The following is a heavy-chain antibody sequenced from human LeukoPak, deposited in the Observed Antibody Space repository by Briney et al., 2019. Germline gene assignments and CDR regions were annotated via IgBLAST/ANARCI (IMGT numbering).Heavy chain of an antibody. CDR2: IYHTGGT. CDR3: ARDAPYDSRGYYPLCDAFDF. D-gene: IGHD3-22*01. J-gene: IGHJ3*01. CDR1: GYSVRSGRF. Sequence: SETPSLTCTVSGYSVRSGRFWGWIRQPPGKGLEYIGSIYHTGGTYYNPSLSGRVTISVDTSKNQFSLKLNSVTAADTAMYYCARDAPYDSRGYYPLCDAFDFWGEGTMVSVSS. V-gene: IGHV4-38-2*02.